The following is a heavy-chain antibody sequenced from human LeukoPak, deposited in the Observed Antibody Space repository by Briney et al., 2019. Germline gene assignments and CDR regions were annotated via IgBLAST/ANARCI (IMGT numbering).Heavy chain of an antibody. V-gene: IGHV5-51*01. Sequence: GASLQISCQGSGYSFTSYWMGCVRQVPGKGLEWMGIIYPGDSDTRYSPSFQGQVTISADKSISTAYLQWSSLKASDTAMYYCARLGTAMALVQHWGQGTLVTVSS. CDR3: ARLGTAMALVQH. D-gene: IGHD5-18*01. J-gene: IGHJ1*01. CDR1: GYSFTSYW. CDR2: IYPGDSDT.